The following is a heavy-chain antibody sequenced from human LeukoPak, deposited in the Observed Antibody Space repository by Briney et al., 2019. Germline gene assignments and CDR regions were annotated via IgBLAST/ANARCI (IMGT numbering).Heavy chain of an antibody. Sequence: PGGSLRLSCAASGFTFSNYNMNWVRQAPGKGLEWVSSISLSSSYIHYADSVKGRFTISRDNAENSLFLQMNSLRVEDTAVYYCAKDLTVSITISAVVTESGMDVWGKGTTVTVSS. CDR2: ISLSSSYI. D-gene: IGHD3-3*01. CDR3: AKDLTVSITISAVVTESGMDV. CDR1: GFTFSNYN. J-gene: IGHJ6*03. V-gene: IGHV3-21*01.